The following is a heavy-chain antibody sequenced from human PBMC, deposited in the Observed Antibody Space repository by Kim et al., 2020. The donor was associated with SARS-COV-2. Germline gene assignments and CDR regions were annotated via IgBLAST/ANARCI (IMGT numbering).Heavy chain of an antibody. CDR2: IYFTGTT. V-gene: IGHV4-59*08. J-gene: IGHJ5*02. D-gene: IGHD5-12*01. CDR3: ARLDSGYGAFDP. CDR1: GGSIGSYY. Sequence: SETLSLTCTVSGGSIGSYYWNWIRQTPGKGLEWIGHIYFTGTTDYNPSLRSRVTISLDTSKKQFSLKMRSVTAADTAMYYCARLDSGYGAFDPWGQGTLVIVSS.